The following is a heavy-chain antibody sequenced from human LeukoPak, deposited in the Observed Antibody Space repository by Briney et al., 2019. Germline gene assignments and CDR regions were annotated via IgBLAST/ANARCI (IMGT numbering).Heavy chain of an antibody. CDR2: ISGSGAGT. D-gene: IGHD6-13*01. V-gene: IGHV3-23*01. CDR3: GRGGKVEQLVLAR. CDR1: EFIFSSYA. J-gene: IGHJ4*02. Sequence: PGGSLRLSCAASEFIFSSYAMSWVRQAPGKGLEWISRISGSGAGTYYSDSVRGRFTISRDNSKNTLYLQMNSLRAEDTAVYYCGRGGKVEQLVLARWGQGSLVTVSS.